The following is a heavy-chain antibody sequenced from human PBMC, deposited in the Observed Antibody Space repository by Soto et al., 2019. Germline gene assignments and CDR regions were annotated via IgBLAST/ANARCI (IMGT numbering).Heavy chain of an antibody. CDR2: ISYDGSNK. J-gene: IGHJ6*02. CDR1: GFTFSSYA. CDR3: ARESSSSLYYYYGMDV. D-gene: IGHD6-6*01. Sequence: QVQLVESGGGVVQPGRSLRLSCAASGFTFSSYAMHWVRQAPGKGLEWVAVISYDGSNKYYADSVKGRFTISRDNSKNTLYLQMNSLRAEDTAVYYCARESSSSLYYYYGMDVWGQGTTVTVSS. V-gene: IGHV3-30-3*01.